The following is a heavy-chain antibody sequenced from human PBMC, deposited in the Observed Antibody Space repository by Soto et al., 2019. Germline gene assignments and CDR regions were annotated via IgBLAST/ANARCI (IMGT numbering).Heavy chain of an antibody. D-gene: IGHD2-21*01. CDR1: GFSFRNYE. CDR2: ISTSGRTV. CDR3: AREKNVATGEDV. Sequence: GGSLRLSCAASGFSFRNYEMNWVRQAPGKGPEWVAHISTSGRTVYYAESVKGRFTISRDNTKNSLDLHMHSLRAEDTAMYYCAREKNVATGEDVWGQGTMVTVSS. V-gene: IGHV3-48*03. J-gene: IGHJ6*02.